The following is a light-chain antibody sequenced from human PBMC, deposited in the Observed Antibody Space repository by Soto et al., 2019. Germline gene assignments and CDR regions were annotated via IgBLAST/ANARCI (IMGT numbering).Light chain of an antibody. CDR2: DAS. CDR3: QQRNDWPPIT. CDR1: QSVRSH. Sequence: EIVLTKSPGTLSFSPGERARLSRRSSQSVRSHLAWYQQRPGQPPRLLIYDASYRATGVPLRFSGSGSGTEFTLTISRLESGDSAIYYCQQRNDWPPITFGQGTRLEIK. J-gene: IGKJ5*01. V-gene: IGKV3-11*01.